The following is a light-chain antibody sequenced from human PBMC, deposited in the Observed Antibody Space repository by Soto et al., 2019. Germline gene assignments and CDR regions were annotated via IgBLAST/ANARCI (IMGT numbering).Light chain of an antibody. CDR2: AAS. CDR1: QTIIRY. Sequence: DIQMTQSPSSLSASVGDRVTITCRASQTIIRYLNWYQQKPGRAPNLLIYAASSLQSGVPSRFSGSGSGTEFTLTISSLQPEDFATYDCQQSYSTLFTFGPGPKWKSN. J-gene: IGKJ3*01. V-gene: IGKV1-39*01. CDR3: QQSYSTLFT.